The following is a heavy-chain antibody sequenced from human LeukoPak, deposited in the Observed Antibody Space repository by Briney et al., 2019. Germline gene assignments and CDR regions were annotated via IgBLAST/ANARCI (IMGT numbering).Heavy chain of an antibody. D-gene: IGHD2-15*01. V-gene: IGHV4-59*01. CDR1: GGSISSYY. J-gene: IGHJ4*02. CDR2: IYYSGST. CDR3: ARDCSGGSCYDY. Sequence: PSQTLSLTCTVSGGSISSYYWSWIRQPPGKGLEWIGYIYYSGSTNYNPSLKSRVIISVDTSKNQFSLKLSSVTAADTAVYYCARDCSGGSCYDYWGQGTLVTVSS.